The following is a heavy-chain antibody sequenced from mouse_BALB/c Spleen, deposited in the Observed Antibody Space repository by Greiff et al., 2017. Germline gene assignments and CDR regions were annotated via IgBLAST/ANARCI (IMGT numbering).Heavy chain of an antibody. J-gene: IGHJ4*01. D-gene: IGHD2-4*01. CDR3: ARGGITNAMDY. CDR2: ISDGGSYT. Sequence: DVHLVESGGGLVKPGGSLKLSCAASGFTFSDYYMYWVRQTPEKRLEWVATISDGGSYTYYPDSVKGRFTISRDNAKNNLYLQMTSLRSEDTAMYYCARGGITNAMDYWGQGTSVTVSS. CDR1: GFTFSDYY. V-gene: IGHV5-4*02.